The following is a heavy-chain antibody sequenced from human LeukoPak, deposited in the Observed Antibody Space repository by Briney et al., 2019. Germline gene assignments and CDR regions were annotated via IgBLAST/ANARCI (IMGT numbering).Heavy chain of an antibody. D-gene: IGHD6-6*01. V-gene: IGHV4-31*03. CDR3: ASSSSLGFDY. CDR1: GGSISSGGYY. Sequence: SETLSLTCTVSGGSISSGGYYWSWIRQHPGKGLEWIGYIYYSGSTYYNPSLKSRVTISVDTSKNQFSLKLSSVTAADTAVYYCASSSSLGFDYWGQGTLVTVSS. J-gene: IGHJ4*02. CDR2: IYYSGST.